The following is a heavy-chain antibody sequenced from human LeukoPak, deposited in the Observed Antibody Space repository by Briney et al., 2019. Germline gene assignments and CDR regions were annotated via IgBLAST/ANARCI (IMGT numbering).Heavy chain of an antibody. CDR1: GYTFTSYY. D-gene: IGHD3-9*01. CDR3: ARGGLRYFDWSTSTSIHLADY. J-gene: IGHJ4*02. Sequence: ASVKVSCKASGYTFTSYYMHWVRQAPGQGLEWMGIINPSGGSTSYAQKFQGRVTMTTDTSTSTAYMELRSLRSDDTAVYYCARGGLRYFDWSTSTSIHLADYWGQGTLVTVSS. V-gene: IGHV1-46*01. CDR2: INPSGGST.